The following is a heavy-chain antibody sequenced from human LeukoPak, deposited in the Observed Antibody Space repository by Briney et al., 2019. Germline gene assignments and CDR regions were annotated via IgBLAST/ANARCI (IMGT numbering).Heavy chain of an antibody. CDR1: GYTFIHYF. V-gene: IGHV1-2*06. J-gene: IGHJ4*02. CDR3: ARGGPTWSGESPEDY. D-gene: IGHD3-10*01. Sequence: ASVKVSCKPSGYTFIHYFIHWVRQAPGQGLEWMGRINSDSGGTEYARKFQGRVTMTRDTSITTVYMELSSLTSDDTAVYYCARGGPTWSGESPEDYWGQGTLVTVSS. CDR2: INSDSGGT.